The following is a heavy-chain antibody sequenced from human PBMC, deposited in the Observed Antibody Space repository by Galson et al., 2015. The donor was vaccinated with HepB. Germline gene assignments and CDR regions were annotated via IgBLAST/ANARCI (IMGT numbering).Heavy chain of an antibody. J-gene: IGHJ6*02. V-gene: IGHV3-30*18. Sequence: SLRLSCAASGFTFSSYGMHWVRQAPGKGLEWVAVISYDGSNKYYADSVKGRFTISRDNSKNTLYLQMNSLRAEDTAVYYCAKDRTHMVRGFGNYYYYGMDVWGQGTTVTVSS. D-gene: IGHD3-10*01. CDR3: AKDRTHMVRGFGNYYYYGMDV. CDR1: GFTFSSYG. CDR2: ISYDGSNK.